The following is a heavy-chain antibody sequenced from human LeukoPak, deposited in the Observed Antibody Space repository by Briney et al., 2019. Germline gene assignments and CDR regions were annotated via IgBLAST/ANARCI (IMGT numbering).Heavy chain of an antibody. J-gene: IGHJ4*02. Sequence: GGSLRLSCAASGFTFSSYAMSWVRQAPGKGLEWVPAISGSGGSTYYADSVKGRFTISRDNSKNTLYLQMNSLRAEDTAVYYCAKDREYYYDSSGFFDYWGQGTLVTVSS. V-gene: IGHV3-23*01. CDR2: ISGSGGST. CDR1: GFTFSSYA. CDR3: AKDREYYYDSSGFFDY. D-gene: IGHD3-22*01.